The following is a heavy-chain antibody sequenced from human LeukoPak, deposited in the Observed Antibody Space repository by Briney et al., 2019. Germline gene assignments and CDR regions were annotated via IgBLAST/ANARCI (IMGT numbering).Heavy chain of an antibody. CDR3: ARGPFSVVVTYFDY. Sequence: SETLSLTCAVYGGSFSVYYWSWIRQPPGKGLEWIGEINHSGSTNYNPSLKSRVTISVDTSKNQFSLKLSSVTAADTAVYYCARGPFSVVVTYFDYWGQGTLVTVSS. V-gene: IGHV4-34*01. CDR2: INHSGST. D-gene: IGHD2-21*02. CDR1: GGSFSVYY. J-gene: IGHJ4*02.